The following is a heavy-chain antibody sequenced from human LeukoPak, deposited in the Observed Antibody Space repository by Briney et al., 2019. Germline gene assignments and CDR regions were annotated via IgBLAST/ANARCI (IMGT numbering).Heavy chain of an antibody. V-gene: IGHV4-61*02. CDR3: ARHVGFGELNWFDP. CDR2: IYYSGST. D-gene: IGHD3-10*01. J-gene: IGHJ5*02. CDR1: GGSISSGDYY. Sequence: SQTLSLTCTVSGGSISSGDYYWSWIRQPPGKGLEWIGCIYYSGSTNYNPSLKSRVTISVDTSKNQFSLKLSSVTAADTAVYYCARHVGFGELNWFDPWGQGTLVTVSS.